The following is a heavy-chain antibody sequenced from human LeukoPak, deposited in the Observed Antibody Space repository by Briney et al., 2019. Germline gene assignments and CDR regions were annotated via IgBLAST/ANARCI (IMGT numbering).Heavy chain of an antibody. CDR1: GFTFSSYG. Sequence: GGSLRLSCAASGFTFSSYGMHWVRQAPGKGLEWVAVIWYDGSNKYYADSVKGRFTISRDNSKNTLYLQVNSLRAEDTAVYYCARGNTAMAQHWFDYWGQGTLVTVSS. J-gene: IGHJ4*02. D-gene: IGHD5-18*01. CDR3: ARGNTAMAQHWFDY. CDR2: IWYDGSNK. V-gene: IGHV3-33*01.